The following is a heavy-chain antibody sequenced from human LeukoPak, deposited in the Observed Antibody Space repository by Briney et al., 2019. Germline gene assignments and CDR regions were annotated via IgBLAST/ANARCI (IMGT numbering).Heavy chain of an antibody. Sequence: PSETLSLTCTVSGGSMSTYYWTWIRQPAAKGLEWIGSIYYSGSTYYNPSLKSRVTISVDTSKNQFSLKLSSVTAADTAVYYCARKYYYDSSGYGGVIDYWGQGTLVTVSS. V-gene: IGHV4-39*07. CDR2: IYYSGST. D-gene: IGHD3-22*01. J-gene: IGHJ4*02. CDR1: GGSMSTYY. CDR3: ARKYYYDSSGYGGVIDY.